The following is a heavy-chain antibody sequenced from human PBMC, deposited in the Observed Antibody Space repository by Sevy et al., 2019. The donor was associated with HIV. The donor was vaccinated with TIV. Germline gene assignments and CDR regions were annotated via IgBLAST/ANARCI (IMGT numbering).Heavy chain of an antibody. CDR1: GFTFSPYW. CDR3: ARGVGLDC. CDR2: IRPDGSDK. V-gene: IGHV3-7*01. Sequence: GGSLRLSCAASGFTFSPYWRTWVRQAPGKGLEWVANIRPDGSDKYYVDSVKGRFTIPRDNAKNSLYLPMNSLRADDTAMYYCARGVGLDCWGQGALVTVSS. D-gene: IGHD1-26*01. J-gene: IGHJ4*02.